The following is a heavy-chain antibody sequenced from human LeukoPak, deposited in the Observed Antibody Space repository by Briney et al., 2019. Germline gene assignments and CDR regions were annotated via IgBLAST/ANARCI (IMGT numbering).Heavy chain of an antibody. Sequence: SQTLSLTCTVSGGSISSGDYYWSWIRPPPGKGLERIGYIYYSGSTYYNPSLKSRVTISVDTSKNQFSLKLSSVTAADTAVYYCARGDYCSSTSCYNGYFQHWGQGTLVTVSS. CDR3: ARGDYCSSTSCYNGYFQH. CDR1: GGSISSGDYY. J-gene: IGHJ1*01. CDR2: IYYSGST. D-gene: IGHD2-2*02. V-gene: IGHV4-30-4*08.